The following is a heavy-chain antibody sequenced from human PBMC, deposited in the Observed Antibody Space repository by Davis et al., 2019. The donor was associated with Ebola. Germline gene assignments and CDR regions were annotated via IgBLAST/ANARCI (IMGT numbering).Heavy chain of an antibody. CDR2: IWYDGSNK. J-gene: IGHJ6*04. D-gene: IGHD4-17*01. Sequence: PGGSLRLSCETSGFIFRNYVMSWVRQAPGKGLEWVAFIWYDGSNKYHADSVKGRFTISRDNSKNALYLQMNSLRAEDTAVYYCARDPQGAGLTTDLYYYYGMDVWGKGTTVTVSS. V-gene: IGHV3-33*08. CDR3: ARDPQGAGLTTDLYYYYGMDV. CDR1: GFIFRNYV.